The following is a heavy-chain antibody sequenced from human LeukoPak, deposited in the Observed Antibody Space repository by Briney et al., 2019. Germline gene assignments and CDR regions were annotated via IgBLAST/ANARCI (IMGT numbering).Heavy chain of an antibody. Sequence: SETLSLTCTVSGGSISSYYWSWIRQPPGKGLEWIGYIYYSGSTNYNPSLKSRVTISVDTSKNQFSLKLSSVTAADTAVYYCARAQRITIFGVVKNWFDPWGQGTLVTASS. CDR1: GGSISSYY. CDR2: IYYSGST. CDR3: ARAQRITIFGVVKNWFDP. D-gene: IGHD3-3*01. J-gene: IGHJ5*02. V-gene: IGHV4-59*01.